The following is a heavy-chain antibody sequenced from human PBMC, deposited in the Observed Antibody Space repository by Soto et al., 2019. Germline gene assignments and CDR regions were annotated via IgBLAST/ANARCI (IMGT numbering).Heavy chain of an antibody. V-gene: IGHV4-31*03. D-gene: IGHD2-21*02. CDR2: IFYAGDT. CDR3: AREGDCRTWFEP. J-gene: IGHJ5*02. CDR1: GESIATGAFY. Sequence: VQLEESGPGLLKPSQTLSLTCTVSGESIATGAFYWSWIRLQSGKGPEWIGSIFYAGDTYYNPSLKSRVEISLDGSQNQFSLNLRSVTAADTAVYYCAREGDCRTWFEPWGPGTLVTVSS.